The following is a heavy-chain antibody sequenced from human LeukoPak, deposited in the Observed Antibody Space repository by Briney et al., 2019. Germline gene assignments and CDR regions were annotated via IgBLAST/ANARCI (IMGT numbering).Heavy chain of an antibody. CDR1: GYTFTSYG. Sequence: ASVKVSCKASGYTFTSYGISWVRLAPGQGLEWMGWISAYNGNTNYAQKLQGRVTMTTDTSTSTAYMELSSLRSDDTAVYYCARLLNRGGALGYWGQGTLVTVSS. CDR2: ISAYNGNT. J-gene: IGHJ4*02. V-gene: IGHV1-18*01. D-gene: IGHD2-2*02. CDR3: ARLLNRGGALGY.